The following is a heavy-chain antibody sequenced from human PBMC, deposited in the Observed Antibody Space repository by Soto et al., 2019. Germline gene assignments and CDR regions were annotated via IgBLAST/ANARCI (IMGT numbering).Heavy chain of an antibody. J-gene: IGHJ4*02. D-gene: IGHD3-22*01. V-gene: IGHV1-69*01. CDR1: GRTFSSYA. Sequence: QVQLVQSGAEVKKPGSSVKVSCKASGRTFSSYAISWVRQAPGQGLEWMGGIIPIFGTANYAQKFQGRVTITADESTSTAYMELSSLRSEDTAVYYCVASLYYYDSSGYYLDYWGQGTLVTVSS. CDR2: IIPIFGTA. CDR3: VASLYYYDSSGYYLDY.